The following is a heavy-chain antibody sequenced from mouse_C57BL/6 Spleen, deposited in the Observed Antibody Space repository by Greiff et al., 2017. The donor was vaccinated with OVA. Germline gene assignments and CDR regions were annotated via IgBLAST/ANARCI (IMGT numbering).Heavy chain of an antibody. CDR1: GYTFTSYG. CDR3: AREDTRVVVRYYFDY. D-gene: IGHD1-1*01. J-gene: IGHJ2*01. Sequence: VQLQQSGAELARPGASVKLSCKASGYTFTSYGISWVKQRTGQGLEWIGEIYPRSGNTYYNEKFKGKATLTADKSSSTAYMELRSLTSEDSAVYFCAREDTRVVVRYYFDYWGQGTTLTVSS. CDR2: IYPRSGNT. V-gene: IGHV1-81*01.